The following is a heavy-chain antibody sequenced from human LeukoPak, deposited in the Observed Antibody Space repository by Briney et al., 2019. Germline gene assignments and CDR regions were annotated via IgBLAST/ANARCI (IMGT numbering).Heavy chain of an antibody. J-gene: IGHJ4*02. V-gene: IGHV1-2*02. CDR3: ARASYYYDSSGYPGYYFDY. Sequence: ASVKVSCKTSGYTFTDYYMHWVRQAPGQGLEWMGWINPNSGGTNYAQKFQGRVTMTRDTSISTAYMELSRLRSDDTAVYYCARASYYYDSSGYPGYYFDYWGQGTLVTVSS. CDR2: INPNSGGT. D-gene: IGHD3-22*01. CDR1: GYTFTDYY.